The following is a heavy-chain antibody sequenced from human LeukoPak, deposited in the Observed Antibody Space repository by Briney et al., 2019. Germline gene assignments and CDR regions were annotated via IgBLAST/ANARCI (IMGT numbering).Heavy chain of an antibody. Sequence: GGSLRLSCAASGXTFSNAWMSWVRQAPGKGLEWVGRIKRKSDGGTPDSAAPVKGRFTISRDDSKDTLYLQMNSLKTEDTAVYYCATDLGGYYSGSGTYWGSLDYWGQGTVVTVSS. CDR1: GXTFSNAW. J-gene: IGHJ4*02. D-gene: IGHD3-10*01. V-gene: IGHV3-15*01. CDR2: IKRKSDGGTP. CDR3: ATDLGGYYSGSGTYWGSLDY.